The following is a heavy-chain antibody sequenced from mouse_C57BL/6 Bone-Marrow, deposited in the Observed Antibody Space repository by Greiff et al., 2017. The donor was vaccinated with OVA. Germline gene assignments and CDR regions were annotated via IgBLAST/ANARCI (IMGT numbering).Heavy chain of an antibody. CDR2: IYPVSGET. CDR1: GYTFTDYI. D-gene: IGHD1-1*01. CDR3: ALTTVVALYAMDY. Sequence: VQLQQSGAELASPGASVTLSCKASGYTFTDYIMNWVKKRPGQGLEWIGRIYPVSGETNYNQKFMGKATFSVDRSSSTVYMVLNSLTSEDPAVYYCALTTVVALYAMDYWGQGTSVTVSS. J-gene: IGHJ4*01. V-gene: IGHV1-11*01.